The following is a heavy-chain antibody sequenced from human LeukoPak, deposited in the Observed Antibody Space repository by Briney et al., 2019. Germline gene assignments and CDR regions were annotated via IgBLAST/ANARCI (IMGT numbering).Heavy chain of an antibody. D-gene: IGHD3-10*01. CDR1: GFPFSSYW. CDR3: ASAAGYGSGSYSVS. Sequence: PGGSLRLSCAASGFPFSSYWMHWVRQAPGKGLEWVSSISSSSSYIYYADSVKGRFTISRDNAKNSLYLQMNSLRAEDTAVYYCASAAGYGSGSYSVSWGQGTLVTVSS. CDR2: ISSSSSYI. V-gene: IGHV3-21*01. J-gene: IGHJ4*02.